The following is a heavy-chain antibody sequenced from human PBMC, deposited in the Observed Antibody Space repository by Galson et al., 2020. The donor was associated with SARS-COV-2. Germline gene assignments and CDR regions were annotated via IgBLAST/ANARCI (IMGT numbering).Heavy chain of an antibody. CDR1: GGSISSGSYY. V-gene: IGHV4-61*02. J-gene: IGHJ4*02. Sequence: SETLSLTCTVSGGSISSGSYYWSWNRQPAGKGLEWTRRIDTSGRTNYNPSHKSRITISVDTSKNQFSLKLSSVTAADTAVYYCAGGVYDSSCYYYAIDYWGQGTLVTVSS. D-gene: IGHD3-22*01. CDR3: AGGVYDSSCYYYAIDY. CDR2: IDTSGRT.